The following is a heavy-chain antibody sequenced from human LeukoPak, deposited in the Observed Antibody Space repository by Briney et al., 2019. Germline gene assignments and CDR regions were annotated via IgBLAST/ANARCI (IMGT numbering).Heavy chain of an antibody. CDR1: AATFSSDA. V-gene: IGHV1-69*06. CDR2: IIPIFGTA. D-gene: IGHD6-13*01. CDR3: ASLWGYSSSHTGNGDY. J-gene: IGHJ4*02. Sequence: SVKLSCKASAATFSSDAISWVRHAPGQGLEWMGGIIPIFGTANYAQKFQGRVTITADKSTSTAYMELSSLRSEDTAVYYCASLWGYSSSHTGNGDYWGQGTLVTVSS.